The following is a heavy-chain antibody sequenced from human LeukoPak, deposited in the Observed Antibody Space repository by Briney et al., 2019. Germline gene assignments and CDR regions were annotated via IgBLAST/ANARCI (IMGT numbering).Heavy chain of an antibody. J-gene: IGHJ4*02. CDR1: GFIFSSYS. CDR3: AKDRVSMVVVPAAIGY. Sequence: PGGSLRLSCAASGFIFSSYSMSWVRQAPGKGLEWVSAISGSGGSTYYADSVKGRFTISRDNSKNTLYLQMNSLRAEDTAVYYCAKDRVSMVVVPAAIGYWGQGTLVTVSS. V-gene: IGHV3-23*01. D-gene: IGHD2-2*02. CDR2: ISGSGGST.